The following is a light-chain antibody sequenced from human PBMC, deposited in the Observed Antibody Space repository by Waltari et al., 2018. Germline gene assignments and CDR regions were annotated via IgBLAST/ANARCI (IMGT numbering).Light chain of an antibody. CDR3: SSYTSISTFV. CDR2: EAT. V-gene: IGLV2-14*03. CDR1: SSDVGRYIY. J-gene: IGLJ1*01. Sequence: QSALTQPASVSGSPGQSVTISCTGTSSDVGRYIYVSWYQQQPDKAPRLLIYEATSWPSGVSNRFSGSKSDNTASLTISGLQAEDEADYYCSSYTSISTFVIGSGTKVTVL.